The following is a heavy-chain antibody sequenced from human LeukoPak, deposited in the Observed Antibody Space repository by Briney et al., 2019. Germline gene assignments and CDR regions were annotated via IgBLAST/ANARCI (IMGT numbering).Heavy chain of an antibody. V-gene: IGHV1-18*01. CDR3: AGTMVRGVLTHFDY. D-gene: IGHD3-10*01. Sequence: ASVKVSGKASGYTFTSYGISWVRQAPGQGLEWMGWIRAYNGNTNYAQKLQGRLTMTTDTSTSTAYMELRSLRSDDTAVYYCAGTMVRGVLTHFDYWGQGTLVTVSS. CDR2: IRAYNGNT. J-gene: IGHJ4*02. CDR1: GYTFTSYG.